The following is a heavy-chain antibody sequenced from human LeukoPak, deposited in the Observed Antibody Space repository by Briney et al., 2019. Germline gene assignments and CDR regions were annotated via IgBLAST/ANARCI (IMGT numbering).Heavy chain of an antibody. J-gene: IGHJ4*02. V-gene: IGHV1-2*02. CDR3: ARDHRRGSTGYDMPAD. D-gene: IGHD5-12*01. Sequence: ASVNVSFTSSGYTFVHYYLYWVRQAPGQGLEWMGWLNPRSGGTNYAQKFQARVTMTRDTSINTAYMELSRLRSDDTAVYYCARDHRRGSTGYDMPADWGQGTLVTVSS. CDR1: GYTFVHYY. CDR2: LNPRSGGT.